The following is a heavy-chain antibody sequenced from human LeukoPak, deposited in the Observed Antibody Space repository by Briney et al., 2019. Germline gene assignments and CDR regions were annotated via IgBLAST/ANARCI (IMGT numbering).Heavy chain of an antibody. CDR1: GYTFTGYY. CDR3: ARDGADYDILTGYSNGRYYFDY. D-gene: IGHD3-9*01. Sequence: ASVKVSCKASGYTFTGYYMHWVRQAPGQGLEWMGWINPNSGGTNYAQEFQGRVTMTRDTSISTAYMELSRLRSDDTAVYYCARDGADYDILTGYSNGRYYFDYWGQGTLVTVSS. CDR2: INPNSGGT. J-gene: IGHJ4*02. V-gene: IGHV1-2*02.